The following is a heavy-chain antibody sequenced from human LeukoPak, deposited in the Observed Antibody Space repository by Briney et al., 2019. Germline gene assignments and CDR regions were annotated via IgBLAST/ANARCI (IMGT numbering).Heavy chain of an antibody. Sequence: GGSLRLSCAVSGFTVSSNYMSWVRQAPGKGLEWVSIIYSGDSTFYADSVEGRFTISRDNSNTLYLQMNSLRAEDTAVYYCAREGGDYGDGLDYYYGMDVWGQGTTVTVSS. V-gene: IGHV3-66*01. J-gene: IGHJ6*02. CDR2: IYSGDST. D-gene: IGHD4-17*01. CDR1: GFTVSSNY. CDR3: AREGGDYGDGLDYYYGMDV.